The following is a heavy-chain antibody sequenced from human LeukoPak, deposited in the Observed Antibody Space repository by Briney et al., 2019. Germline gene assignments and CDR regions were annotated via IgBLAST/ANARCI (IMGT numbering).Heavy chain of an antibody. V-gene: IGHV4-59*08. J-gene: IGHJ6*03. CDR1: DDSITMYY. CDR3: ARLWFGDFDYYMDV. D-gene: IGHD3-10*01. CDR2: VDHTGST. Sequence: SETLSLTCTVSDDSITMYYWAWIRQPPGKGLEWIGYVDHTGSTNFNPSLNGRVSISRDTSKSQFSLKLSSVTAADTAVYYCARLWFGDFDYYMDVWGKGTTVTISS.